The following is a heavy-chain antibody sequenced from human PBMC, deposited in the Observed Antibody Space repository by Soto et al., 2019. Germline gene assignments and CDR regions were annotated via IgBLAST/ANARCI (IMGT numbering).Heavy chain of an antibody. CDR3: TTLRLDP. CDR2: VNPNTGLT. D-gene: IGHD3-9*01. V-gene: IGHV1-2*02. CDR1: GYTFTALY. J-gene: IGHJ5*02. Sequence: GASVKVSCKASGYTFTALYMNWVRQAPGQGLEWMGWVNPNTGLTRYAQEFQDRVTMTRDTSINTAYMELRGLTSDDTAVYYCTTLRLDPWGQGTLVTVSS.